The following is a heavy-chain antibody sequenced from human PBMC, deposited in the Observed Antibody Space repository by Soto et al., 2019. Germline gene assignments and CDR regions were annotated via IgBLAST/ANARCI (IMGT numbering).Heavy chain of an antibody. J-gene: IGHJ4*02. CDR2: IYYSGST. CDR3: ARRHTYYYGSGVDY. D-gene: IGHD3-10*01. CDR1: GGSISSGGYY. Sequence: QVQLQESGPGLVKPSQTLSLTCTVSGGSISSGGYYWSWIRQHPGKGLEWIGYIYYSGSTYYNPSRKSRVTXXVXTXXNQLSLKLSSVTAADTAVYYCARRHTYYYGSGVDYWGQGTLVTVSS. V-gene: IGHV4-31*03.